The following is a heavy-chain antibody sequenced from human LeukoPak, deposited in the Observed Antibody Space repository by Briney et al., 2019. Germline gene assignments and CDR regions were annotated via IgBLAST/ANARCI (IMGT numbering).Heavy chain of an antibody. CDR2: IYTSVST. J-gene: IGHJ3*02. V-gene: IGHV4-4*07. Sequence: SQTLSLTCTVSGGAISSYNWSWIRQPPGEGLEWIVRIYTSVSTNSNPSPKSRVTISVDTSKNQFSLKLSSVTAADTAVYYCAREGAYYYDSSGYYDAFDIWGQGTMVTVSS. CDR1: GGAISSYN. CDR3: AREGAYYYDSSGYYDAFDI. D-gene: IGHD3-22*01.